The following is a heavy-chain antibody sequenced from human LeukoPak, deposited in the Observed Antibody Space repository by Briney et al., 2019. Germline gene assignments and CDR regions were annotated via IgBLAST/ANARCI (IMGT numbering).Heavy chain of an antibody. V-gene: IGHV4-59*07. CDR1: GVSISRSY. CDR3: ARGSGLLPD. CDR2: IYYSGST. D-gene: IGHD3-10*01. Sequence: PSATLSLTYPLAGVSISRSYWSSTRLPPGKGLEWIGYIYYSGSTNYYPSLESRVTISVDTSKNQFSLKLSSVTAADTALYYGARGSGLLPDWGQGTLVTVSS. J-gene: IGHJ1*01.